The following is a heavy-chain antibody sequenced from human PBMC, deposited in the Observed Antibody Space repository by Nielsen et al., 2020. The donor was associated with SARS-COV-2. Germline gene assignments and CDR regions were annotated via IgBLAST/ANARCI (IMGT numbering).Heavy chain of an antibody. D-gene: IGHD5-24*01. CDR1: GGSVSSGASY. V-gene: IGHV4-30-4*01. Sequence: SETLSLTCTVSGGSVSSGASYWSWFRQPPGKGLEWIGYIDYSGNTYYNPSLKSRLSISVDTSKNQLSLRLSSVTAADTAVYYCARATRDGYNPWYFDLWGRGTLVTVSS. CDR2: IDYSGNT. J-gene: IGHJ2*01. CDR3: ARATRDGYNPWYFDL.